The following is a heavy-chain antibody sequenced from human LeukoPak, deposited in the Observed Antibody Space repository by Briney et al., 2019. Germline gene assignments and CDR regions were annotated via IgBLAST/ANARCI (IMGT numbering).Heavy chain of an antibody. CDR1: GFTFSSYA. V-gene: IGHV3-30*04. CDR2: ISYDGSNK. Sequence: GGSLRLSCAASGFTFSSYAMHWVRQAPGKGLEWVAVISYDGSNKYYADSVKGRFTISRDNSKNTLYLQMNSLRAEDTAVYYCARGGQPRLALEAANWFDPWGQGTLVTVSS. D-gene: IGHD6-25*01. J-gene: IGHJ5*02. CDR3: ARGGQPRLALEAANWFDP.